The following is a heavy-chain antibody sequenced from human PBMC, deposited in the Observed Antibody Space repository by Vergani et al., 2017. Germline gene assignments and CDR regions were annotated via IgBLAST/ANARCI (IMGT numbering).Heavy chain of an antibody. J-gene: IGHJ4*02. Sequence: EVQLLESGGGLVQPGGSLRLSCAASGFTFSSYAMSWVRQAPGKGLEWVSAISGSGGSTYYADSVKGRFTISRDNSKNTLYLQRNSLRAEDTAVYYCAKDLGITMVRGVIITGGYYFDYWGQGTLVSLSS. V-gene: IGHV3-23*01. CDR3: AKDLGITMVRGVIITGGYYFDY. CDR2: ISGSGGST. CDR1: GFTFSSYA. D-gene: IGHD3-10*01.